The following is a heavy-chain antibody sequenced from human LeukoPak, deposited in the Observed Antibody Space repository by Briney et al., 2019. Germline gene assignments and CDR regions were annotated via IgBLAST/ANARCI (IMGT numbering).Heavy chain of an antibody. Sequence: PSETLSLTCTVSGGSISSSSYYWGWIRQPPGKGLEWIGSIYYSGSTYYNPSLKSRVTISVDTSKNQFSLKLSSVTAADTAVYYCARGVAAAGDYFDYWGQGTLVTVSS. CDR1: GGSISSSSYY. D-gene: IGHD6-13*01. CDR2: IYYSGST. CDR3: ARGVAAAGDYFDY. V-gene: IGHV4-39*07. J-gene: IGHJ4*02.